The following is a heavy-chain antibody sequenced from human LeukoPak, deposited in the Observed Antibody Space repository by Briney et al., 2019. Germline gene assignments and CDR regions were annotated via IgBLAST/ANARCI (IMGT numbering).Heavy chain of an antibody. CDR1: GYSFTSYW. V-gene: IGHV5-51*01. Sequence: GESLKISCKGSGYSFTSYWIGWVRQMPGKGLEWMGIIYPGDSDTRYSPSFQGQVTISADKSISPAYLQWSSLKASDTAMYYCARVGVYCSGGSCYSGGDAFDIWGQGTMVTVSS. CDR2: IYPGDSDT. D-gene: IGHD2-15*01. J-gene: IGHJ3*02. CDR3: ARVGVYCSGGSCYSGGDAFDI.